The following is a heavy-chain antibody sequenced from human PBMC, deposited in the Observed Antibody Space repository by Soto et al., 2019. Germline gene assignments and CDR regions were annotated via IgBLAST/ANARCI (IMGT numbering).Heavy chain of an antibody. J-gene: IGHJ6*02. CDR1: GGTFSTHA. Sequence: SVKVSCKASGGTFSTHAIIWVRQAPGHGLEWMGGIIPISGTTYYTQKFQGRVTITVDEPTCTAFMELSSLKSDDTAVFYCARGYCSGGNCYSGMDVWGQGTMVTVYS. V-gene: IGHV1-69*13. D-gene: IGHD2-15*01. CDR3: ARGYCSGGNCYSGMDV. CDR2: IIPISGTT.